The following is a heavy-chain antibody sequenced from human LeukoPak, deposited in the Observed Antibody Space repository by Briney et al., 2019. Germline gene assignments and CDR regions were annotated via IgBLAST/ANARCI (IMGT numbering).Heavy chain of an antibody. J-gene: IGHJ4*02. V-gene: IGHV3-7*04. Sequence: PGGSLRLSCAASGFTFSSYWMSWVRQAPGKGLEWVANIKQDGSEKYYVDSVKGRFTISRDNSKNTLYLQMNSLRAEDTAVYYCAKEASGSYYFDYWGQGTLVTVSS. CDR2: IKQDGSEK. D-gene: IGHD1-26*01. CDR3: AKEASGSYYFDY. CDR1: GFTFSSYW.